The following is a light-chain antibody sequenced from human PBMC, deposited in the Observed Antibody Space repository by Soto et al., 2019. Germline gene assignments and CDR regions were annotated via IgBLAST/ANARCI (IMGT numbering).Light chain of an antibody. V-gene: IGKV3-15*01. CDR3: QQYNNWPLT. CDR1: QSVSSN. J-gene: IGKJ4*01. CDR2: GAS. Sequence: EIVMTQSPATLSVSPGERSTLSCRASQSVSSNLAWYQQKPGQAPRLLIYGASTRATGIPARFSGSGSGTEFTLTISSLRSEDFAVYYCQQYNNWPLTFAGRTKVDIK.